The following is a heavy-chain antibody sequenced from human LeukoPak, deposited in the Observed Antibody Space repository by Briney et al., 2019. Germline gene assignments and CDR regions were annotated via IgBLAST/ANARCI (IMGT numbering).Heavy chain of an antibody. J-gene: IGHJ4*02. CDR3: ARVGATRTFYFDY. CDR2: ISYDGGDP. CDR1: GFTFSSYW. Sequence: GGSLRLSCAASGFTFSSYWMHWVRQAPGKGLVWVSRISYDGGDPSYADSVKGRFTISRDNAKNTLYLQMNSLTAEDTAVYYCARVGATRTFYFDYWGQGTLVTVSS. D-gene: IGHD1-26*01. V-gene: IGHV3-74*01.